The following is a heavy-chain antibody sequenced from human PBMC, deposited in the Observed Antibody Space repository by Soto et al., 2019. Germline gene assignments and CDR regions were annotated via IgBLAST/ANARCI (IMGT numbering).Heavy chain of an antibody. CDR3: AREGYYSGSGSYSPPRYYGMDV. V-gene: IGHV1-18*01. D-gene: IGHD3-10*01. J-gene: IGHJ6*02. Sequence: QVQLVQSGAEVKKPGSSVKVSCKASGYTFISYGISWVRQAPGQGLEWMGLISAYNDYTNYAQKLQGRVTMTTDTSTRIAYLELRSLRSDDTAVYYCAREGYYSGSGSYSPPRYYGMDVWGQGTTVTVSS. CDR1: GYTFISYG. CDR2: ISAYNDYT.